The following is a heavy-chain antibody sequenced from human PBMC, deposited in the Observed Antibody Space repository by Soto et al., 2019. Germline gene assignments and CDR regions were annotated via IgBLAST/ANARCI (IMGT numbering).Heavy chain of an antibody. D-gene: IGHD2-2*01. CDR1: GGSISSHY. J-gene: IGHJ5*02. CDR2: IYYSGST. Sequence: QVQLQESGPGLVKPSETLSLTCTVSGGSISSHYWSWIRQPPGKGLEWIGYIYYSGSTNYNPSLKSRVTISVDTSKNQCSLKLRSVTAADTAVYYCARLGYCISTSCYDWFDPWGQGPLVTVSS. CDR3: ARLGYCISTSCYDWFDP. V-gene: IGHV4-59*11.